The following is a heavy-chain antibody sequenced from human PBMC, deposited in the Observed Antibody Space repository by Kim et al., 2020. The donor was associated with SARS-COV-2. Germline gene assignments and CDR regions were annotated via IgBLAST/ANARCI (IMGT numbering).Heavy chain of an antibody. CDR2: INHSGST. J-gene: IGHJ4*02. Sequence: SETLSLTCAVYGGSFSGYYWSWIRQPPGKGLEWIGEINHSGSTNYNPSLKSRVTISVDTSKNQFSLKLSSVTAADTAVYYCARGPCSGGSCSIFDYWGQGTLVTVSS. D-gene: IGHD2-15*01. V-gene: IGHV4-34*01. CDR1: GGSFSGYY. CDR3: ARGPCSGGSCSIFDY.